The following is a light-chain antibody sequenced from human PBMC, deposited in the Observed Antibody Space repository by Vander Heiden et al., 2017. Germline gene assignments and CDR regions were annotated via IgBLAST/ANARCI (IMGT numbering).Light chain of an antibody. CDR1: RDISNF. Sequence: GDRVTITCQVSRDISNFLNWYQQRPGKAPKLLIYDASNLETGVPSRFSGSGSGTDFTITISSLQPEDFATYYCQQYYSLLPTFGHGTRVEIK. CDR3: QQYYSLLPT. J-gene: IGKJ3*01. CDR2: DAS. V-gene: IGKV1-33*01.